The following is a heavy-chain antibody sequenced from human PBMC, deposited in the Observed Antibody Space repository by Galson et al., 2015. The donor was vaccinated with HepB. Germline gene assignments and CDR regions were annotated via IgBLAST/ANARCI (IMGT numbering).Heavy chain of an antibody. CDR3: ARGYSVSWYSGLGY. V-gene: IGHV3-53*01. J-gene: IGHJ4*02. CDR1: GFTVNTTY. CDR2: IYSSGDT. Sequence: SLRLSCAVSGFTVNTTYMSWVRQAPGKGLEWVSLIYSSGDTYYADSVKGRFTISRDETKNTQYLQMNTLRAEDTAVYYCARGYSVSWYSGLGYWGQGTLVTVSS. D-gene: IGHD1-26*01.